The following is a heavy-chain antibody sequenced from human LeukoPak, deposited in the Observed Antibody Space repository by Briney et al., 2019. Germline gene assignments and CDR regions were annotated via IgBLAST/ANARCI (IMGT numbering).Heavy chain of an antibody. CDR3: ARRAAVAGTFDP. D-gene: IGHD6-19*01. V-gene: IGHV3-21*01. Sequence: GGSLRLSCAAPGITFGNYNMNWVRQAPGKGLEWISAITSSSSYTFYADSVKGRFTISRDNAKNSLYLQLNSLRAEDTAVYYCARRAAVAGTFDPWGQGTLVTVSS. CDR1: GITFGNYN. CDR2: ITSSSSYT. J-gene: IGHJ5*02.